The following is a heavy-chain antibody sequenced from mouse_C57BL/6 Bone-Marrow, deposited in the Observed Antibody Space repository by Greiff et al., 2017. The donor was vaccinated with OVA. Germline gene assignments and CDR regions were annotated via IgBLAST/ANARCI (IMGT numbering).Heavy chain of an antibody. CDR2: IYWDDDK. CDR1: GFSLSTSGMG. CDR3: ARWRVSYPSWYFDV. D-gene: IGHD1-1*02. Sequence: QVTLKESGPGILQSSQTLSLTCSFSGFSLSTSGMGVSWIRQPSGKGLEWLAQIYWDDDKRYNPSLKSRLTTSKETSRNQVFLKITSLVTADTASYSCARWRVSYPSWYFDVCGTGTTVTVSS. V-gene: IGHV8-12*01. J-gene: IGHJ1*03.